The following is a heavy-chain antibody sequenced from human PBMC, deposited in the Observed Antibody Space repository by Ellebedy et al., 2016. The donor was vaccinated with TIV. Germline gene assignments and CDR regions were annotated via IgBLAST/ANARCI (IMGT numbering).Heavy chain of an antibody. CDR2: IYWDDDK. D-gene: IGHD2-2*03. V-gene: IGHV2-5*02. CDR3: ARAWGGSCFDY. J-gene: IGHJ4*02. Sequence: SGPTLVKPTETLTLTCNVSGFSLNTSGVGVGWIRQPPGKALEWLALIYWDDDKRYSPSLESRLTITKDTSKNQVVLTMTNMDPVDTATYYCARAWGGSCFDYWGQGTLVTVSS. CDR1: GFSLNTSGVG.